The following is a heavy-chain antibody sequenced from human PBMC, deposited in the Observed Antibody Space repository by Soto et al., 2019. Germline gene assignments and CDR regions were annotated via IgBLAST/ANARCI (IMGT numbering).Heavy chain of an antibody. CDR3: ARDTDEYCSGGRCYYTPDY. D-gene: IGHD2-15*01. Sequence: QVQLVQSGAEVKKPGSSVKVSCKASGGTFSSYTISWVRQAPGQGLEWMGRIIPILGIANYAQKFQGRVTITADKSTSTAYMELSSLRSEDTAVYYCARDTDEYCSGGRCYYTPDYWGQGTLVTVSS. J-gene: IGHJ4*02. CDR2: IIPILGIA. V-gene: IGHV1-69*08. CDR1: GGTFSSYT.